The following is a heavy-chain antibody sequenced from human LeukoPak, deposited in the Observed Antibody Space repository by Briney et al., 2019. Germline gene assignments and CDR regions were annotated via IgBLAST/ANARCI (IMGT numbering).Heavy chain of an antibody. Sequence: TGGSLRLSCAASGFTFSSYGMHWVRQAPGKGLEWVAVIWYDGSNKHYADSVKGRFTISRDNSKNTLYLQMNSLRAEDTAVYYCARDTDYGDTYYFDYWGQGTLVTVSS. V-gene: IGHV3-33*01. CDR3: ARDTDYGDTYYFDY. D-gene: IGHD4-17*01. J-gene: IGHJ4*02. CDR2: IWYDGSNK. CDR1: GFTFSSYG.